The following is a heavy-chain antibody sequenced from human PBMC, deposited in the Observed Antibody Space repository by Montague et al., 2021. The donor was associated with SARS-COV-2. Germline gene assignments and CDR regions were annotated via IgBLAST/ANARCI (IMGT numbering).Heavy chain of an antibody. V-gene: IGHV4-39*01. CDR1: GTTRKNNYY. Sequence: SETLSLTCSFSGTTRKNNYYWGWIRQPPGKGLGWVGSLYYSGTAXXSPXXXSRVTISVDTSRSQFSLQLTSVTVADTAIYYCARGIDFGLVASRSHYFDTWGQGTLVSVSS. D-gene: IGHD3-3*01. CDR3: ARGIDFGLVASRSHYFDT. J-gene: IGHJ4*02. CDR2: LYYSGTA.